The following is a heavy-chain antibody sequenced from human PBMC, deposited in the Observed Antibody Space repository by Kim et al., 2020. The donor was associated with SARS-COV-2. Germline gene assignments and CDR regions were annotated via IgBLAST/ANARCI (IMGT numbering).Heavy chain of an antibody. J-gene: IGHJ4*02. CDR2: SET. CDR3: ARDPDSFAF. V-gene: IGHV3-7*03. D-gene: IGHD3-22*01. Sequence: SETYSMESVKGRFSISRKNARNVLFLQMISLRIEDTTVYYCARDPDSFAFWGQGTLVTVSS.